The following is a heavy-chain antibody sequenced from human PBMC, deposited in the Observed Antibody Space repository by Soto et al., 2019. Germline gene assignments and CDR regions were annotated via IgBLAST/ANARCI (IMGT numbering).Heavy chain of an antibody. CDR2: ISYDGSNK. J-gene: IGHJ4*02. D-gene: IGHD1-26*01. CDR3: AKDGLVGATGDFDY. Sequence: GGSLRLSCAASGFTFSGYGMHWVRQAPGKGLEWVAVISYDGSNKYYADSVKGRFTISRDNSKNTLYLQMNSLRAEDTAVYYCAKDGLVGATGDFDYWGQGTLVTVSS. CDR1: GFTFSGYG. V-gene: IGHV3-30*18.